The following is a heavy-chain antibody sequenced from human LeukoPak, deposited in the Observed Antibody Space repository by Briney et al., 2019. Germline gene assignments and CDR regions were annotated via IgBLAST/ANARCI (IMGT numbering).Heavy chain of an antibody. D-gene: IGHD6-13*01. CDR3: ARRSKRGSTTPRVIDY. V-gene: IGHV4-34*01. CDR1: GESFSGYY. CDR2: ISHSGST. Sequence: PSETLSLTCAVYGESFSGYYWNYIRQPPGKGLEWVGEISHSGSTNYNSSLKSRVTISVDTSKNQFSLNLSSVTAADTAVYYCARRSKRGSTTPRVIDYWGQGTLVTVSS. J-gene: IGHJ4*02.